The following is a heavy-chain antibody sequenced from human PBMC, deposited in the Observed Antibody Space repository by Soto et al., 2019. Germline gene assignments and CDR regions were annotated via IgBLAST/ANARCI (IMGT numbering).Heavy chain of an antibody. CDR1: GYTFTSYG. J-gene: IGHJ4*02. Sequence: QVQLVQSGAEVKKPGASVKVSCKASGYTFTSYGISWVRQAPGQGLEWMGWISGYNGNTNYAQKLQGRVTMTTDTSTSTAYMELRSLRSHDTAVYYCARESWSDFWSGYPGDYWGQGTLVTVSS. CDR3: ARESWSDFWSGYPGDY. D-gene: IGHD3-3*01. CDR2: ISGYNGNT. V-gene: IGHV1-18*01.